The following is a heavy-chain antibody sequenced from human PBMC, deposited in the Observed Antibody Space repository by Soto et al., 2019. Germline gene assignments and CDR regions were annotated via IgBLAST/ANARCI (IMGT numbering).Heavy chain of an antibody. D-gene: IGHD4-17*01. Sequence: PGGSLRLSCSASGFTFSYFGMHWVRQPPGKGLEFVSAIKSQGDTTYYADSVKGRFTISRDNSENTLYLQMSSLRPEDTAVYYCEKDRSLTVPEIYSFDYWGQGTLVTVSS. J-gene: IGHJ4*02. CDR1: GFTFSYFG. CDR2: IKSQGDTT. V-gene: IGHV3-64D*08. CDR3: EKDRSLTVPEIYSFDY.